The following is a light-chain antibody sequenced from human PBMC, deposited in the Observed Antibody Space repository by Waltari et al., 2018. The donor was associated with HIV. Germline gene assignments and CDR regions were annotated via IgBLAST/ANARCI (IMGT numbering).Light chain of an antibody. J-gene: IGKJ5*01. Sequence: EIVLAQSPGTLSLSPGEGATLSCRASQSVVDNYLAWYQWRPGQAPRLLIYSTSIRATGIPARFSGSGSETEFTLTISNLQSEDFAVYYCQQHSNWPLSITFGQGTRLQIK. CDR2: STS. CDR3: QQHSNWPLSIT. CDR1: QSVVDN. V-gene: IGKV3-15*01.